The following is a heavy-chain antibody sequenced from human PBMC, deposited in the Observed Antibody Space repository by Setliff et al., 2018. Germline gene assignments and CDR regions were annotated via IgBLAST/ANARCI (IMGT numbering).Heavy chain of an antibody. D-gene: IGHD3-10*01. CDR1: GFPFSDFY. V-gene: IGHV3-11*04. CDR2: ISTSGNTV. J-gene: IGHJ6*03. CDR3: ARDISVTMVREGGMDV. Sequence: GESLKISCAASGFPFSDFYMNWIRQAPGKALEWVSYISTSGNTVDYAGFAKGRFTISRDNARNSLYLQMNNLRAEDTAVYYCARDISVTMVREGGMDVWGKGTTVTVSS.